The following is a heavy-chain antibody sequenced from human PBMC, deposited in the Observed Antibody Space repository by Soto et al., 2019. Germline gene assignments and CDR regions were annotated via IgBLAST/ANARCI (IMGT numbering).Heavy chain of an antibody. Sequence: QVQLVQSGAEVKKPGASVKVSCKASGYTFTSYDINWVRQATGQGLEWMGWMNPNSGNTGYAQKFQGRVTITRNTSISTAYMEPSSLRSADTAVYYCARWTGEWSTFHYWRQGTLVTLSS. CDR2: MNPNSGNT. V-gene: IGHV1-8*01. CDR1: GYTFTSYD. D-gene: IGHD4-17*01. J-gene: IGHJ4*02. CDR3: ARWTGEWSTFHY.